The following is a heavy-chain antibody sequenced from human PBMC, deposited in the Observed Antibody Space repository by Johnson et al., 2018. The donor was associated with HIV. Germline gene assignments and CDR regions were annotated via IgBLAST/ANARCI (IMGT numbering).Heavy chain of an antibody. V-gene: IGHV3-30-3*01. Sequence: VQLVESGGGLVQPGGSLRLSCAASGFTFSRNAMHWVRQAPGKGLEWVAVISFDGNNKHYADSVKGRFTISRDNANNSLYLQMNSLRAEDTAVYYCAGRDLLRAFDIWGQGTMVTVSS. CDR2: ISFDGNNK. J-gene: IGHJ3*02. CDR1: GFTFSRNA. D-gene: IGHD2-15*01. CDR3: AGRDLLRAFDI.